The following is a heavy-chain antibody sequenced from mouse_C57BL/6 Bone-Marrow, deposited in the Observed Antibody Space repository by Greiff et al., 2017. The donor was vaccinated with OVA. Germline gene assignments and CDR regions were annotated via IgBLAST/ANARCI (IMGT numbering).Heavy chain of an antibody. CDR3: ARGDGYDEDWYFDV. J-gene: IGHJ1*03. CDR2: IYPGSGNT. Sequence: QVQLKESGAELVRPGASVKLSCKASGYTFTDYYINWVKQRPGQGLEWIARIYPGSGNTYYNEKFKGKATLTAEKSSSTAYMQLSSLTSEDSAVYFCARGDGYDEDWYFDVWGTGTTVTVSS. D-gene: IGHD2-2*01. V-gene: IGHV1-76*01. CDR1: GYTFTDYY.